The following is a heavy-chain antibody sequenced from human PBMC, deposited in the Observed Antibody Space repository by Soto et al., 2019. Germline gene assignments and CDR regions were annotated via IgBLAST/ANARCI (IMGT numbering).Heavy chain of an antibody. CDR3: ARVPLGYSSSHYFDF. CDR1: GGSFSKSSYY. CDR2: VHYSGRT. D-gene: IGHD6-6*01. V-gene: IGHV4-39*01. J-gene: IGHJ4*02. Sequence: PSETLSLTCTVSGGSFSKSSYYWGWIRQPPGKGLEWIGNVHYSGRTYYNPPLKSRVTISVDTSTNQFSLKLTSVTAADTAVYYCARVPLGYSSSHYFDFWGQGALVTVSS.